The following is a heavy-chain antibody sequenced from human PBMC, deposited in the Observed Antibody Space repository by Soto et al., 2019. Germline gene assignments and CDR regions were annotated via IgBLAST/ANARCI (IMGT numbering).Heavy chain of an antibody. CDR1: GGTFSTYT. CDR3: ARGLECRGYCLDKPTWFAP. J-gene: IGHJ5*02. Sequence: SVKVSCKASGGTFSTYTSSWVRQAPGQGLEWMGRIIPIFGTPYYAQKFQGRVTITADKSTSTVYMELSSLRSDDTAVYFCARGLECRGYCLDKPTWFAPWGQGTLVTVSS. V-gene: IGHV1-69*06. D-gene: IGHD2-15*01. CDR2: IIPIFGTP.